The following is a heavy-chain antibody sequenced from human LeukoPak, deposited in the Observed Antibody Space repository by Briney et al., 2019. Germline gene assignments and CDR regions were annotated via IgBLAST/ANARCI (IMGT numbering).Heavy chain of an antibody. V-gene: IGHV4-39*01. CDR1: GGSISSSNYY. J-gene: IGHJ6*03. CDR2: MYYSGST. D-gene: IGHD3-16*01. Sequence: SETLSLTCTVSGGSISSSNYYWGWFRQPPGKGLEWIGSMYYSGSTYYNPSLKSRDTISVDTPKNQFSLKLTSVTAADTAVYYCARHAFYYYYYMDVWGKGTTVTISS. CDR3: ARHAFYYYYYMDV.